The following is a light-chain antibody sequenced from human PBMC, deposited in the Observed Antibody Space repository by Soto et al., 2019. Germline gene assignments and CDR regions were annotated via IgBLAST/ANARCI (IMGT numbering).Light chain of an antibody. CDR1: QSISGT. J-gene: IGKJ4*01. V-gene: IGKV3-20*01. Sequence: EIVMTQSPATLSVSPGGRATLSCRASQSISGTLAWYQQKPGQAPRLLIYGVSSRATGIPDRFSGSGSGTDFTLTISRLEPEDFAVYYCQQYVTSPLTFGGGTKVDIK. CDR2: GVS. CDR3: QQYVTSPLT.